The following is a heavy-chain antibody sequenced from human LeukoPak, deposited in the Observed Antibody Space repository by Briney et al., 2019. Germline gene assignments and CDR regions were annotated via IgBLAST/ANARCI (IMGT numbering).Heavy chain of an antibody. J-gene: IGHJ4*02. CDR2: IYYSGDT. CDR1: GGSISSSSYY. V-gene: IGHV4-39*07. CDR3: ARDHGNSRWFYF. D-gene: IGHD6-13*01. Sequence: KTSETLSLTCTVSGGSISSSSYYWGWIRQPPGKGLEWIGSIYYSGDTYYNPSLKSRVTISFDTSENQFSLNLTSVTAADTAVYYRARDHGNSRWFYFWGQGILVTVSS.